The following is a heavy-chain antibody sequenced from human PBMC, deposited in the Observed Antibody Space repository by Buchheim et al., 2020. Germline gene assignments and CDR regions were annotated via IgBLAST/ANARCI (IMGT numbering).Heavy chain of an antibody. Sequence: EVQLVESGGGLVQPGGSLRLSCAASGFTFSIYWMSWVRQAPGKGLEWVANIKQDGSEKYYVDSVEGRFTISRDNAKKSLYLQVNSLRAEDTAVYYCAREGYSSSSFDYWGQGTL. V-gene: IGHV3-7*01. CDR2: IKQDGSEK. CDR1: GFTFSIYW. D-gene: IGHD6-6*01. CDR3: AREGYSSSSFDY. J-gene: IGHJ4*02.